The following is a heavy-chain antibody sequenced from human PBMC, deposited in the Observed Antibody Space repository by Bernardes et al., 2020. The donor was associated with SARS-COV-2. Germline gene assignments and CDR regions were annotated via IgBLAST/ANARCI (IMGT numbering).Heavy chain of an antibody. CDR1: GFTFSDYI. J-gene: IGHJ4*02. CDR3: ARHVPEISAFDI. D-gene: IGHD6-19*01. CDR2: ISWNGANS. Sequence: GGSLRLSCAASGFTFSDYIMHWVRQAPGKGLEWVSLISWNGANSDYVDSVKGRFTISRDNSKNSLYLQMDSLRPEDTAFYFCARHVPEISAFDIWGRGTLVTVSS. V-gene: IGHV3-43*01.